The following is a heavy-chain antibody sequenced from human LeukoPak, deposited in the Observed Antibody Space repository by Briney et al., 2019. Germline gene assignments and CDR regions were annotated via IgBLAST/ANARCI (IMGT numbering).Heavy chain of an antibody. CDR3: ATSNPWSYWYFDL. Sequence: ASVKVSCKASGYTFTSYDINWVRQATGQGFEWMGWMNPNSGDTGYAQKFQGRVTMTEDTSTDTAYMELSSLRSEDTAVYYCATSNPWSYWYFDLWGRGTLVTVSS. CDR2: MNPNSGDT. V-gene: IGHV1-8*01. J-gene: IGHJ2*01. D-gene: IGHD1-14*01. CDR1: GYTFTSYD.